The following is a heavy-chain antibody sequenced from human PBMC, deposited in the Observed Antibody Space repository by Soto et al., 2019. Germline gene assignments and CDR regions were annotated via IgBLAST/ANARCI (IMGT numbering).Heavy chain of an antibody. Sequence: EVQLVESGGGLVQPGGSLRLSCAAPTFIFSTYWMTWVRQVPGKGLEWVANIKRDGSETNYADSVKGRFTISRDNAKNSLYLQMNSLRVEDTAVYYCVGDGNNWNDFDYWGQGTLVTVSS. CDR1: TFIFSTYW. D-gene: IGHD1-20*01. J-gene: IGHJ4*02. CDR3: VGDGNNWNDFDY. CDR2: IKRDGSET. V-gene: IGHV3-7*01.